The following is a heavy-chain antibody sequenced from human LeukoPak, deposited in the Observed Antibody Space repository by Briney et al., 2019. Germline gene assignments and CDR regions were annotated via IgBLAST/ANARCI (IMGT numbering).Heavy chain of an antibody. CDR3: ARDYYDRGYYYYYMDV. CDR2: IHTSGST. Sequence: SETLSLTCTVSGVSISSYYWSWIRQPAGKGLEWIGRIHTSGSTNYNPSLKSRVTMSVDTSKNQFSLKLSSVTAADTAVYYCARDYYDRGYYYYYMDVWGKGTTVTISS. V-gene: IGHV4-4*07. J-gene: IGHJ6*03. CDR1: GVSISSYY. D-gene: IGHD3-22*01.